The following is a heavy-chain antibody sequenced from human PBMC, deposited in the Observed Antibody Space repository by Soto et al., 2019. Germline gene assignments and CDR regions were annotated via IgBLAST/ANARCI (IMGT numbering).Heavy chain of an antibody. J-gene: IGHJ4*02. V-gene: IGHV1-69*02. CDR3: ARGRAFDN. Sequence: QVQLVQSGAEVKKPGSSVKVSCKASGGTFISQTISWVRQAPGQGLEWMGRIIPMLGVGNYAQKFQGRVTITADTSTNTAYMELSNLRFEDTAVYFCARGRAFDNWGQGTLVTVSS. D-gene: IGHD1-26*01. CDR1: GGTFISQT. CDR2: IIPMLGVG.